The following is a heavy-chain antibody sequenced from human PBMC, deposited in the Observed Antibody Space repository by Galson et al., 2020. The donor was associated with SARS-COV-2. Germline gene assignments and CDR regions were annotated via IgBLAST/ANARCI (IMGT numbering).Heavy chain of an antibody. J-gene: IGHJ4*02. CDR2: ISGSGGST. CDR3: AKDDYYDSSGYFPFFDY. CDR1: GFTFSSYA. V-gene: IGHV3-23*01. Sequence: GESLKISCAASGFTFSSYAMSWVRQAPGKGLEWVSAISGSGGSTYYADSVKGRFTISRDNSKNTLYLQMNILRAEDTAVYYCAKDDYYDSSGYFPFFDYWGQGTLVPVSS. D-gene: IGHD3-22*01.